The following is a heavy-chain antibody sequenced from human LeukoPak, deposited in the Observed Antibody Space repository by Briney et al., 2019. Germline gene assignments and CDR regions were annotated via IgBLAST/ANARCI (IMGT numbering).Heavy chain of an antibody. CDR2: IYHSGST. D-gene: IGHD4-23*01. Sequence: PGGSLRLSCAASEFTFSSHGMHWVRQPPGKGLEWIGEIYHSGSTNYNPSLKSRVTISVDKSKNQFSLKLSSVAAADTAVYYCATSTVVKIGVANWFDPWGQGTLVTVSS. V-gene: IGHV4-4*02. CDR3: ATSTVVKIGVANWFDP. CDR1: EFTFSSHG. J-gene: IGHJ5*02.